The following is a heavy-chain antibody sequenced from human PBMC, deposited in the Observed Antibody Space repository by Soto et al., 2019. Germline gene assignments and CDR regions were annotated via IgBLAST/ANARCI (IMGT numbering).Heavy chain of an antibody. CDR3: ARVLIAVAAPYYYGMDV. J-gene: IGHJ6*02. Sequence: QVQLVESGGGVVQPGRSLRLSCAASGFTFSSYPMHWVRQAPGKGLEWVAVISYDGSNKYYADSVKGRFTISRDNSKNTLYLQMNSLRAEDTAVYYCARVLIAVAAPYYYGMDVWGQGTTVTVSS. V-gene: IGHV3-30-3*01. CDR2: ISYDGSNK. CDR1: GFTFSSYP. D-gene: IGHD6-19*01.